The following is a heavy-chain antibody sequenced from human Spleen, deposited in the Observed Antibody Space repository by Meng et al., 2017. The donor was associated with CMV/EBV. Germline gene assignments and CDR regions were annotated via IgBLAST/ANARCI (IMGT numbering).Heavy chain of an antibody. J-gene: IGHJ2*01. D-gene: IGHD2-2*01. CDR3: ARDYIRAVVPDAINWYFDL. Sequence: CSSYAMHWIRQAPGEGMEWVAVISYGGSNKYYAGSVKGRFTISRDNSRNTLYLQMNSLRAEDTAVYYCARDYIRAVVPDAINWYFDLWGRGTLVTVSS. CDR2: ISYGGSNK. CDR1: CSSYA. V-gene: IGHV3-30-3*01.